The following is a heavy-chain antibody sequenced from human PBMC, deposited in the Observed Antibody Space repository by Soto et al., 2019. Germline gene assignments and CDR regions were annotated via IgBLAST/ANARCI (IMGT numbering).Heavy chain of an antibody. D-gene: IGHD3-3*01. V-gene: IGHV4-4*07. CDR2: IYTSGST. J-gene: IGHJ5*02. Sequence: PSETLSLTCTVSGGSISSYYWSWTRQPAGKGLEWIGRIYTSGSTNYNPSLKSRVTMSVDTSKNQFSLKLSSVTAADTAVYYCARDRRPTVYDFWSGYYPKGDNWFDPWGQGTLVTVSS. CDR1: GGSISSYY. CDR3: ARDRRPTVYDFWSGYYPKGDNWFDP.